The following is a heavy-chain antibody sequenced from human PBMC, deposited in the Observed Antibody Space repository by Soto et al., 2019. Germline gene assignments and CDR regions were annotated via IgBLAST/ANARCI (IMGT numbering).Heavy chain of an antibody. J-gene: IGHJ6*02. Sequence: EVQLVESGGGLVQPGRSLRLSCAASGFTFDDYAMHWVRQAPGKGLEWVSGISWNSGSIGYEDSVKGRVTISRANAKNSLYMHMHSLRAEDTALYYCAKDAITMVRGVISYYGMDVWGQGTTVTVSS. D-gene: IGHD3-10*01. CDR3: AKDAITMVRGVISYYGMDV. V-gene: IGHV3-9*01. CDR1: GFTFDDYA. CDR2: ISWNSGSI.